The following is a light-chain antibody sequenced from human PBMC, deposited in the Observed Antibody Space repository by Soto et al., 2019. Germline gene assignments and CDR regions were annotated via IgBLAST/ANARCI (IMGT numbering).Light chain of an antibody. CDR1: SSDVGGHNG. V-gene: IGLV2-14*01. Sequence: QSALTQPASVSGSPGQSITFSCTGTSSDVGGHNGVSWYQQYPGKAPKLIIYDVSNRPSGVSNRFSGSKSGNTASLTISGLQADDEADYYCCSYRFGSTIFGGGTKLTVL. CDR3: CSYRFGSTI. CDR2: DVS. J-gene: IGLJ2*01.